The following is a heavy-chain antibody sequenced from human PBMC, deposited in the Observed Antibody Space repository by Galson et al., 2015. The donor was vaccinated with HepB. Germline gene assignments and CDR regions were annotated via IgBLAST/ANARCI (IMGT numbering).Heavy chain of an antibody. D-gene: IGHD3-10*02. V-gene: IGHV3-30*18. CDR3: AKDVLLFSGYFDY. J-gene: IGHJ4*02. CDR2: ISYDGSDK. Sequence: SLRLSCAASGFTFSSYAMHWVRQAPGKGLEWVAVISYDGSDKYYADSVKGRFTISRDNSKNTLYLQMDSLRAEDTAVYYCAKDVLLFSGYFDYWGQGTLVTVSS. CDR1: GFTFSSYA.